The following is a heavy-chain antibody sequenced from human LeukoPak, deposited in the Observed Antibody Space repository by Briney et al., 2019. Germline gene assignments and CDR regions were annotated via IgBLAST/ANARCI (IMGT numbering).Heavy chain of an antibody. V-gene: IGHV4-34*01. CDR2: INHSGST. J-gene: IGHJ6*03. CDR3: ARGHRYDILTGYYPIYYHYYMDV. CDR1: GGSISNKY. Sequence: SETLSLTCTVSGGSISNKYWSWIRQPPGKGLEWIGEINHSGSTNYDPSLKSRVTISVDTSKNQFSLKLSSVTAADTAVYYCARGHRYDILTGYYPIYYHYYMDVWGKGTTVTVSS. D-gene: IGHD3-9*01.